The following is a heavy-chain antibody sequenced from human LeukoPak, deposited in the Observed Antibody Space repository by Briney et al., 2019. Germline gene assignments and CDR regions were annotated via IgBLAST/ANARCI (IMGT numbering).Heavy chain of an antibody. CDR1: GFTFSDYC. D-gene: IGHD6-13*01. V-gene: IGHV3-11*01. Sequence: PGGSLRLSCAASGFTFSDYCMSWIRQAPGKGLEWVSYISSSGSAIYYADSVKGRFTISRDNAKNSLYLQMNSLRAEDTAVYYCASSGYSSSWEPPLDYWGEGTLVTVSS. CDR3: ASSGYSSSWEPPLDY. CDR2: ISSSGSAI. J-gene: IGHJ4*02.